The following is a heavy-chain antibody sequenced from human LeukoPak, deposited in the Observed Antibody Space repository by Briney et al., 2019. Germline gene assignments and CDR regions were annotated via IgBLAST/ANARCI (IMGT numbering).Heavy chain of an antibody. V-gene: IGHV4-38-2*02. CDR3: ARVPYYYDSSGYSY. CDR1: GYSISSGYY. D-gene: IGHD3-22*01. CDR2: IYHSGST. Sequence: SETLSLTCTVSGYSISSGYYWGWIRQPPGKGLEWIGSIYHSGSTYYNPSLKSRVTISVDTSKNQFSLKLSSVTAADTAVYYCARVPYYYDSSGYSYWGQGTLVTVSS. J-gene: IGHJ4*02.